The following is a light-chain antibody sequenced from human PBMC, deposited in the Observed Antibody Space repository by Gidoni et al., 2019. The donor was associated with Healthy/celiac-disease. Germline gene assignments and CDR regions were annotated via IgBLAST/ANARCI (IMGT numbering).Light chain of an antibody. CDR1: QRVSSY. CDR3: QQRSNWPPKLT. J-gene: IGKJ4*01. Sequence: EIVLTQSPATLSLSPGERATLSCRASQRVSSYSAGYQQKPGQAPRLLIYDASNRATGIPARFSGSVSGTDFTLTISSLEPEDFAVYYCQQRSNWPPKLTFGGGTKVEIK. CDR2: DAS. V-gene: IGKV3-11*01.